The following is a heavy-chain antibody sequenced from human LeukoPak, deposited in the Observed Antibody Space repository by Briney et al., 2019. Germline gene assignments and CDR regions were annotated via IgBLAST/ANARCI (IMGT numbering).Heavy chain of an antibody. Sequence: SETLSLTCAVYGGSFSAHYWSCLRQPPGKGLEWIGEIDHRGLTNYNPSLKSRVTISVDTSNNQFSLRLTSVTAADTAVYYCASGQTYLDYWGQGTLVTVSS. CDR3: ASGQTYLDY. CDR2: IDHRGLT. J-gene: IGHJ4*02. V-gene: IGHV4-34*01. CDR1: GGSFSAHY.